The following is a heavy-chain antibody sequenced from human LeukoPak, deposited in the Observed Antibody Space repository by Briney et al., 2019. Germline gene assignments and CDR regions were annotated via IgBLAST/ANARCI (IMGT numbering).Heavy chain of an antibody. D-gene: IGHD2-15*01. CDR2: MNPNSGNT. V-gene: IGHV1-8*02. Sequence: ASVKVSCTASGGTFSSYTINWVRQATGQGLEWMGWMNPNSGNTGYAQKFQGRVTMTRNTSISTAYMELSSLRSEDTAVYYCARGYCSGGSCYPIDYWGQGTLVTVSS. CDR3: ARGYCSGGSCYPIDY. J-gene: IGHJ4*02. CDR1: GGTFSSYT.